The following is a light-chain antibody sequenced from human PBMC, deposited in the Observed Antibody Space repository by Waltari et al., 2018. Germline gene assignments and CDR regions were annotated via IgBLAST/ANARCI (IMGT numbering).Light chain of an antibody. CDR3: QQYSTFPPT. V-gene: IGKV1-16*02. CDR1: QAISTF. CDR2: AAS. Sequence: DIQMTQSPSSLSPSVGDRVILTCRASQAISTFLAWFQLKPGNAPKSLIYAASTLQTGVSSNFSGSGSGTDFTLTISSLQPGDCATYYCQQYSTFPPTFGGGTRVEI. J-gene: IGKJ4*01.